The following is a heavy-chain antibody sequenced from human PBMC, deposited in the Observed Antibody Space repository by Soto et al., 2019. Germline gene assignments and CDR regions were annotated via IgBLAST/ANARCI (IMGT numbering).Heavy chain of an antibody. CDR2: ISYDGSNK. J-gene: IGHJ4*02. D-gene: IGHD6-13*01. Sequence: PGGSLRLSCAASGFTFSSYGMHWVRQAPGKGLEWVAVISYDGSNKYYADSVKGRFTISRDNSKNTLYLQMNSLRAEDTAVYYCAKVKGLGIAAAGTDYWGQGTLVTVSS. V-gene: IGHV3-30*18. CDR1: GFTFSSYG. CDR3: AKVKGLGIAAAGTDY.